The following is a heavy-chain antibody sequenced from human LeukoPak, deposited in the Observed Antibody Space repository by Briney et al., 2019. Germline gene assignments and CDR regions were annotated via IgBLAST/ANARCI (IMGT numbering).Heavy chain of an antibody. CDR1: GFTFSSYG. Sequence: PGGSLRLSCAASGFTFSSYGMHWVRQAPGKGLEWVAFIRYDGSNKYYADSVKGRFTISRDNSKNTLYLQMHSLRAEDTAVYYCAKVSRRWLVPRQKDWFDPWGQGTLVTVSS. CDR2: IRYDGSNK. J-gene: IGHJ5*02. D-gene: IGHD6-19*01. V-gene: IGHV3-30*02. CDR3: AKVSRRWLVPRQKDWFDP.